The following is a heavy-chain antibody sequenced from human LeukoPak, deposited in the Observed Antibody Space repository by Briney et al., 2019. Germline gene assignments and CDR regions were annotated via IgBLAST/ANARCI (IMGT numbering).Heavy chain of an antibody. D-gene: IGHD5-18*01. CDR2: INHSGST. CDR3: ARARGYSYGQYWYFDF. J-gene: IGHJ2*01. CDR1: GGSFSGYY. V-gene: IGHV4-34*01. Sequence: SETLSLTCAVYGGSFSGYYWSWIRQPPGMGLEWTGEINHSGSTNYNPSLKSRVSISVDTSKNQFSLKLTSVTAADTAMYFCARARGYSYGQYWYFDFWGRGTPVTVSS.